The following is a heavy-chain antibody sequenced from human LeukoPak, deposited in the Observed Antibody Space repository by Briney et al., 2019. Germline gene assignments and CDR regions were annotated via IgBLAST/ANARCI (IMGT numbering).Heavy chain of an antibody. CDR2: IIPIFGTA. J-gene: IGHJ4*02. CDR1: GGTFSSYA. Sequence: ASVNVSCKAPGGTFSSYAISWVRQAPGQGLEWMGGIIPIFGTANYAQKFQGRVTITADESTSTAYMELSSLRSEDTAVYYCASWAYCGGDCYSESYWGQGTLVSVSS. V-gene: IGHV1-69*01. CDR3: ASWAYCGGDCYSESY. D-gene: IGHD2-21*02.